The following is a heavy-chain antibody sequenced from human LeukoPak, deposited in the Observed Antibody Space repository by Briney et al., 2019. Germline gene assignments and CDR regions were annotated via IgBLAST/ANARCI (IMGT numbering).Heavy chain of an antibody. V-gene: IGHV4-4*07. CDR2: IYTSGST. CDR1: GGSISSYF. CDR3: ARGPGPPHYYYYGMDV. Sequence: PSETLSLTCTVSGGSISSYFWSWIRQPAGKGLEWIGRIYTSGSTNCNPSLKSRVTMSVDTSKNQFSLKLSSVTAADTAVYYCARGPGPPHYYYYGMDVWGQGTTVTVSS. J-gene: IGHJ6*02.